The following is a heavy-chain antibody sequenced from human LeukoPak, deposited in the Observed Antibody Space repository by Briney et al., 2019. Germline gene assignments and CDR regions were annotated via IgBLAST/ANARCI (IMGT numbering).Heavy chain of an antibody. CDR1: GFTFSSYA. Sequence: GGSLRLSCAASGFTFSSYAMSWVRQAPGKGLEWVSAISGSGGSTYYADSVKGRFTISRDNSKNTLYLQMNSLRAEDTAVYYCAKDGDGSGWYSYCYYGMDVWGQGTTVTVSS. CDR2: ISGSGGST. D-gene: IGHD6-19*01. V-gene: IGHV3-23*01. J-gene: IGHJ6*02. CDR3: AKDGDGSGWYSYCYYGMDV.